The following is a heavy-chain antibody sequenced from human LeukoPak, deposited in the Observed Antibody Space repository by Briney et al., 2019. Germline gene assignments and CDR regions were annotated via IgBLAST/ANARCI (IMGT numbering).Heavy chain of an antibody. Sequence: SETLSLTCAVYGGSFSGYYWSWLRQPPGKGLEWIGEINHSGSTNYNPSLKSRVTISVDTSKNQFSLKLSSVTAADTAVYYCARRTRKRINYYGSGSYFDYWGQGTLVTVSS. V-gene: IGHV4-34*01. CDR1: GGSFSGYY. CDR3: ARRTRKRINYYGSGSYFDY. CDR2: INHSGST. D-gene: IGHD3-10*01. J-gene: IGHJ4*02.